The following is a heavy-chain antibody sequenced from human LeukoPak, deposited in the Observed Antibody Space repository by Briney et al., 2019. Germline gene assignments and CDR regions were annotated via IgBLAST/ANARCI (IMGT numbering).Heavy chain of an antibody. CDR2: ISYDGSNE. Sequence: GGSLRLSCAASGFTFSGYAMHWVRQAPGKGLEWVAVISYDGSNEYYADSVKGRFTISRDSSKNTLYLQMNSLRAEDTAVYYCARSEVRNWFDPWGQGTLVTVSS. D-gene: IGHD1-14*01. CDR1: GFTFSGYA. V-gene: IGHV3-30-3*01. J-gene: IGHJ5*02. CDR3: ARSEVRNWFDP.